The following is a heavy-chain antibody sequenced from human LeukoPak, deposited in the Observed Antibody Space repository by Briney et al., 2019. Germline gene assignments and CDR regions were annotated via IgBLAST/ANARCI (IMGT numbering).Heavy chain of an antibody. CDR1: GGSFSGYY. CDR2: INHSGST. V-gene: IGHV4-34*01. J-gene: IGHJ1*01. Sequence: SETLSLTCAVYGGSFSGYYWSWIRQPPGKGLEWIGEINHSGSTNYNPSLKSRVTISVDTSKNQFSLKLSSVTAADTAVYYCARGLYCSGGSCYFIRAEYFQHWGQGTLVTVSS. D-gene: IGHD2-15*01. CDR3: ARGLYCSGGSCYFIRAEYFQH.